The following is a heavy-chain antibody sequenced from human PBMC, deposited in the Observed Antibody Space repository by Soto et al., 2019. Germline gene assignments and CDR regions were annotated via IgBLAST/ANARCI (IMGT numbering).Heavy chain of an antibody. V-gene: IGHV3-30*18. Sequence: PGGSLRLSCAASGFTFSSYGMHWVRQAPGKGLEWVAVISYDGSNKYYADSVKGRLTISRDNSKNTLYLQMNSLRTEDTAMYYCAKGQHCSTTSCYFYYYGMDVWGQGTTVTVSS. CDR3: AKGQHCSTTSCYFYYYGMDV. CDR1: GFTFSSYG. J-gene: IGHJ6*02. D-gene: IGHD2-2*01. CDR2: ISYDGSNK.